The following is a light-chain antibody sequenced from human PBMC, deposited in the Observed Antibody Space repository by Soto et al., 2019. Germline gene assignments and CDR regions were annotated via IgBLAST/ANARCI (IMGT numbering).Light chain of an antibody. Sequence: DIQMTQSPSSLSASVGDRVTITCQASQDISNYLNWYQQKPGKAPKLLIYDASNLETGVPSRFSGSGSGTDFSLTISSLQHEDVATYYCQQSYRAPYTFGQGTTLEIK. CDR1: QDISNY. J-gene: IGKJ2*01. CDR3: QQSYRAPYT. CDR2: DAS. V-gene: IGKV1-33*01.